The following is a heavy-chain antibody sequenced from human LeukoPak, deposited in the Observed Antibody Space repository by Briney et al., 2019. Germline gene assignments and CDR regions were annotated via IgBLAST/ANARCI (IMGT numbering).Heavy chain of an antibody. D-gene: IGHD3-10*01. J-gene: IGHJ4*02. CDR2: INPNSGDT. CDR1: GYTFTSYY. Sequence: GASVKVSCKASGYTFTSYYMHWVRQAPGQGLEWMGWINPNSGDTNYAQNFQGRVTMTRDTSISTAYMELSRLRSDDTAVYYCARRWFGESLDYWGQGTLVTVSS. CDR3: ARRWFGESLDY. V-gene: IGHV1-2*02.